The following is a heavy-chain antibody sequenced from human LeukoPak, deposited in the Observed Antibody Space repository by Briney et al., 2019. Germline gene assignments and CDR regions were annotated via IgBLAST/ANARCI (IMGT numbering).Heavy chain of an antibody. D-gene: IGHD1-26*01. CDR3: ARVRVGFTDYFDY. CDR2: ISYDGSNK. CDR1: GFTFSSYA. J-gene: IGHJ4*02. Sequence: GRSLRLSCAASGFTFSSYAMHWVRQAPGKGLEWVAVISYDGSNKYYADSVKGRFTISRDNSKNTLYLQMNSLRAEDTAVYYCARVRVGFTDYFDYWGQGTLVTVSS. V-gene: IGHV3-30-3*01.